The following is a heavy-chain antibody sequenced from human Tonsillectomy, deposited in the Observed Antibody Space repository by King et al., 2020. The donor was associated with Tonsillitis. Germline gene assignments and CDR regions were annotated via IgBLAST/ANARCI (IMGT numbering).Heavy chain of an antibody. CDR1: GFTFSNYG. CDR3: TGYYFDY. J-gene: IGHJ4*02. Sequence: VQLVESGGGVVQPGRSLRLSCVASGFTFSNYGMHWVRQAPGKGLDWVAIIWYDGSNKYYADSVKGRFTISRDNSKNTLYLQMNSLRAEDTAVYYCTGYYFDYWGQGTLVTVSS. V-gene: IGHV3-33*01. CDR2: IWYDGSNK.